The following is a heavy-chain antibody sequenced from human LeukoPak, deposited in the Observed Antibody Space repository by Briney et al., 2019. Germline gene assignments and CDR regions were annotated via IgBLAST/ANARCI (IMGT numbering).Heavy chain of an antibody. CDR1: GGSFSWYY. D-gene: IGHD2-2*01. CDR2: IHPSGST. Sequence: SETLSLTCTLYGGSFSWYYWSWLRQPPGKGLEWIGEIHPSGSTNFNPSLKSRVSISVDTSKNQFSLILTSVTAADTGVYYCSRGRDQSKTGDSWGQGTVVTVSS. V-gene: IGHV4-34*01. J-gene: IGHJ4*02. CDR3: SRGRDQSKTGDS.